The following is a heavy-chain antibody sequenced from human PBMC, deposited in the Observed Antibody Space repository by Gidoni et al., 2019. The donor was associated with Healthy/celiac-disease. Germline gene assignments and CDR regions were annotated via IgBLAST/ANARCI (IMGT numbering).Heavy chain of an antibody. D-gene: IGHD3-22*01. CDR2: INPNSGGT. J-gene: IGHJ4*02. Sequence: QVQLVQSGAEVKKPGASVKGTCKASGYTFTGYYMHWVRRAPGQGLEWMGWINPNSGGTTYAQKFQGRVTMTRDTSISTAYMELSRLRSAATAVYYCAMIPYYYDSSGYYWGQGTLVTVSS. CDR3: AMIPYYYDSSGYY. V-gene: IGHV1-2*02. CDR1: GYTFTGYY.